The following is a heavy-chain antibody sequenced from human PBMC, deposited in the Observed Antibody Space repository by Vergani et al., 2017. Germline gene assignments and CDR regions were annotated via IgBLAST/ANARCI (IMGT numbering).Heavy chain of an antibody. CDR1: GFTFSSYA. Sequence: QVQLVESGGGVVQPGRSLRLSCAASGFTFSSYAMHWVRQAPGKGLEWVAVISYDGSNKYYADSVKGRFTISRDNSKNTLYLQMNSLRAEDTAVYYCARGRARLAHYGDYEKVFDYWGQGTLVTVSS. CDR2: ISYDGSNK. D-gene: IGHD4-17*01. CDR3: ARGRARLAHYGDYEKVFDY. V-gene: IGHV3-30-3*01. J-gene: IGHJ4*02.